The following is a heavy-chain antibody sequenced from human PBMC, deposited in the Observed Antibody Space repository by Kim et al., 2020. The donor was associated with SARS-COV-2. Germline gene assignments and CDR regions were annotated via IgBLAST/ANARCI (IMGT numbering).Heavy chain of an antibody. V-gene: IGHV4-39*01. CDR2: IYYSGST. Sequence: SETLSLTCTVSGGSISSSSYYWDWIRQPPGKGLEWIGSIYYSGSTYYNPSLKSRVTISVDTSKNQFSLKLSSVTAADTAVYFCARQSPGLFRNMIVNAFDIWGQGTMDTLAS. D-gene: IGHD3-22*01. CDR3: ARQSPGLFRNMIVNAFDI. CDR1: GGSISSSSYY. J-gene: IGHJ3*02.